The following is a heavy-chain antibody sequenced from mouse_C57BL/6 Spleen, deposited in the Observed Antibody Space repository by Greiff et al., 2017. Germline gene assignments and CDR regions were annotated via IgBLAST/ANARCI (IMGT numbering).Heavy chain of an antibody. D-gene: IGHD1-1*01. J-gene: IGHJ2*01. CDR1: GFTFSSYA. Sequence: EVQVVESGGGLVKPGGSLKLSCAASGFTFSSYAMSWVRQTPEKRLEWVATISDGGSYTYYPDNVKGRVTIARDNAKNNLYLQMSHLKSEDTAMYYCARVDYGNYFDYWGQGTTLT. V-gene: IGHV5-4*01. CDR3: ARVDYGNYFDY. CDR2: ISDGGSYT.